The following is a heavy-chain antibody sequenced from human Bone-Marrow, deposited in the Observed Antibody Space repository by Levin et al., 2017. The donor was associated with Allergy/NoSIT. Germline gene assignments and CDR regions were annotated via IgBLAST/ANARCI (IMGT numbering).Heavy chain of an antibody. CDR3: ARAAYYEFVWGTVRFFDH. CDR2: IYYSGST. D-gene: IGHD3-16*01. J-gene: IGHJ4*02. Sequence: SETLSLTCAVSGGSLTNGDYYWSWIRQSPGTGLEWIGYIYYSGSTYYNPSLKSRVLISIDTSENQFSLKLKSVTAADTAVYFCARAAYYEFVWGTVRFFDHWGQGSLVTVSS. V-gene: IGHV4-30-4*01. CDR1: GGSLTNGDYY.